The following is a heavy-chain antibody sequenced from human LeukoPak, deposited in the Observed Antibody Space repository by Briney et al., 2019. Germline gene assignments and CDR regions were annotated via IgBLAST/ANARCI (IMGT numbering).Heavy chain of an antibody. J-gene: IGHJ6*02. CDR1: GGSISSYY. Sequence: SETLSLTCTVSGGSISSYYWSWIRQPPGKGLEWIGYIYYSGSTNYNPSLKSRVTISVDTSKNQFSLKLSSVTAADTAVYYCARQGDSSGYYYRYYGMDVWGQGTLVTVSS. D-gene: IGHD3-22*01. CDR3: ARQGDSSGYYYRYYGMDV. CDR2: IYYSGST. V-gene: IGHV4-59*08.